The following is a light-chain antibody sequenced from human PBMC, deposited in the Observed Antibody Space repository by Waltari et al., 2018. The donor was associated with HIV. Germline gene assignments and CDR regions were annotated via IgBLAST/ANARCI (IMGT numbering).Light chain of an antibody. V-gene: IGLV1-51*01. CDR2: DNN. CDR3: GTWDSSLSVWV. Sequence: QSVLTQPPSVSAAPGQKITISCSGSSSNIGSYSVSWYQHLPGAAPKLLIHDNNKRPSGIHDRFSGSKSGTSATLDITGLQTGDEDDYYCGTWDSSLSVWVFGGGTKLTVL. J-gene: IGLJ3*02. CDR1: SSNIGSYS.